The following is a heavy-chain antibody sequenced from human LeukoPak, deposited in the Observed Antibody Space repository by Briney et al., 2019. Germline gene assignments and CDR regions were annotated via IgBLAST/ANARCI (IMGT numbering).Heavy chain of an antibody. CDR2: IIPIFGTA. CDR1: GGTFISYA. Sequence: GSSVTVSFKASGGTFISYAISWVRQAPGQGLEWMGGIIPIFGTANYAQKFQGRVTITADESTSTAYMELSSLRSEDTAVYYCARVDYYDSSGYTNWFDPWGQGTLVTVSS. D-gene: IGHD3-22*01. CDR3: ARVDYYDSSGYTNWFDP. J-gene: IGHJ5*02. V-gene: IGHV1-69*01.